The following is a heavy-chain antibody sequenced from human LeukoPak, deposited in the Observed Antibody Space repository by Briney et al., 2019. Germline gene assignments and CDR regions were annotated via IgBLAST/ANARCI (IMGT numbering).Heavy chain of an antibody. Sequence: GGSLRLSCSASGFTVNSNYLSWVRQAPGKGLEWVSTLYNTGNTYYANSVKGRFSISRDNSKNTLFLQMNSLRAEDTAVYYCARLTADGRLYFVDWGPGTLVTVSS. CDR1: GFTVNSNY. V-gene: IGHV3-53*01. CDR3: ARLTADGRLYFVD. D-gene: IGHD6-13*01. J-gene: IGHJ4*02. CDR2: LYNTGNT.